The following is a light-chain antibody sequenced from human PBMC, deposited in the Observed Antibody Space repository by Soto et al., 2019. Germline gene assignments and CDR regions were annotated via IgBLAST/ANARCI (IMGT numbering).Light chain of an antibody. J-gene: IGKJ1*01. CDR2: KAS. Sequence: MTQSPATLSVSPGEIATLSCRASQSINSKLAWYQQKPGKAPKLLIYKASSLESGVPSRFSGSGSGTEFTLTISSLQPDDSAIYYCQQYYTSSPWPFGQGTKVDIK. V-gene: IGKV1-5*03. CDR3: QQYYTSSPWP. CDR1: QSINSK.